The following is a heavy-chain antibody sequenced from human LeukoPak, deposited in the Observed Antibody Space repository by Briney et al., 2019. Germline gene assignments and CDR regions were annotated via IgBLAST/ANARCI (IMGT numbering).Heavy chain of an antibody. CDR2: INHDGEAI. J-gene: IGHJ4*02. D-gene: IGHD3-9*01. CDR3: ARDYDWALDF. V-gene: IGHV3-48*02. Sequence: PGGSLRLSCAASGFTFSSYAMSWVRQAPGKGLERIAYINHDGEAIYYPQFVRGRFIISRDNAKNTLFLQMNDLRDEDTAVYYCARDYDWALDFWGQGTRVTVSS. CDR1: GFTFSSYA.